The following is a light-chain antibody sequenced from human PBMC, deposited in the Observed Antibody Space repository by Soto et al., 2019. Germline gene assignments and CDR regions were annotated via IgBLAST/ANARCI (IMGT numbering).Light chain of an antibody. CDR1: QSISSW. CDR3: QQYNSYSYT. CDR2: DAS. Sequence: DIQMTQSPSTLSASVGDRVTITCRASQSISSWLAWYQQKPGKAPKLLIYDASSLESGVPSRFSVSGSGTEFTLTISSLQPDDFATYYCQQYNSYSYTFGQGTKLDIK. V-gene: IGKV1-5*01. J-gene: IGKJ2*01.